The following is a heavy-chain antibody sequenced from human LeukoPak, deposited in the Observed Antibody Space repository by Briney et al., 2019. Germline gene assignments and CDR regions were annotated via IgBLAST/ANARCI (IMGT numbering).Heavy chain of an antibody. J-gene: IGHJ4*02. CDR3: ARVGLDWGSIDY. CDR2: INHRGST. CDR1: GGSLSPYY. Sequence: PSETLSLTCSVYGGSLSPYYWNWIRQPPGKGLEWIGEINHRGSTTYNPSLKSRVTISVDTSKNQFSLKLSSVTAADTAVYYCARVGLDWGSIDYWGQGTLVTVS. V-gene: IGHV4-34*01. D-gene: IGHD3/OR15-3a*01.